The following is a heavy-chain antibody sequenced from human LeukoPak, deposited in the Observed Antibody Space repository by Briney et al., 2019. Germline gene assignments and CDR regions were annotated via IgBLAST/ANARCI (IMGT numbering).Heavy chain of an antibody. D-gene: IGHD3-22*01. V-gene: IGHV4-59*12. Sequence: SETLSLTCTVSGGSISSYYWSWIRQPPGKGLEWIGYIYYSGSTNYNPSLKSRVTISVDTSKNQFSLKLSSVTAADTAVYYCARGGYYYDSSGTQRGAFDIWGQGTMVTVSS. CDR1: GGSISSYY. J-gene: IGHJ3*02. CDR2: IYYSGST. CDR3: ARGGYYYDSSGTQRGAFDI.